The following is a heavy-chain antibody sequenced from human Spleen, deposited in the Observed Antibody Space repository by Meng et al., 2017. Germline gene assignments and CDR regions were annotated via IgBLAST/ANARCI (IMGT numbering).Heavy chain of an antibody. Sequence: GESLKISCTATGLTVSSNYMSWVRQAPGKGLEWVSFIYKGENTYYADSVKGRFTISRHNSKNTVYLQLNSLRTEDTAIYYCARGRDGYNYDYWGQGTLVTVSS. D-gene: IGHD5-24*01. V-gene: IGHV3-53*04. J-gene: IGHJ4*02. CDR2: IYKGENT. CDR1: GLTVSSNY. CDR3: ARGRDGYNYDY.